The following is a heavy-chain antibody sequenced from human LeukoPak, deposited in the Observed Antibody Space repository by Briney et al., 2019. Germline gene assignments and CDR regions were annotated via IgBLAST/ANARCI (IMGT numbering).Heavy chain of an antibody. CDR2: ISGSGGST. CDR1: GFTFDNYA. CDR3: AKDRSIGTYYTFDH. J-gene: IGHJ4*02. D-gene: IGHD1-26*01. Sequence: GGSLSLSCAASGFTFDNYAMTWVRQGPGKGLEWIATISGSGGSTYYADSVKGRFTIFRDNSKNTLYLQMSSLTAADTAVYYCAKDRSIGTYYTFDHWGQGTLVTVSS. V-gene: IGHV3-23*01.